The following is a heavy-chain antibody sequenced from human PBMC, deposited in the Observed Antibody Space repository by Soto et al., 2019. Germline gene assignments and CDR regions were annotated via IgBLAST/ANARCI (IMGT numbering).Heavy chain of an antibody. V-gene: IGHV3-23*01. CDR1: GFTFTNPA. D-gene: IGHD2-21*02. Sequence: PGGSLRLSCAASGFTFTNPAMNWVRQAPGKGLEWVSTMTGSGGSTYYADSVKGRFTISRDTSKNTVYLHMNSLRAEDTAVYYCTKDVADCGGDCFSGFDSWGQGTLVTVSS. CDR3: TKDVADCGGDCFSGFDS. CDR2: MTGSGGST. J-gene: IGHJ4*02.